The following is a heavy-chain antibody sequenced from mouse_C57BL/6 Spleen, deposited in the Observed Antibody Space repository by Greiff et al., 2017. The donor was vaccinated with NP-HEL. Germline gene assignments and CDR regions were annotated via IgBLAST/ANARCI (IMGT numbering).Heavy chain of an antibody. J-gene: IGHJ4*01. CDR3: ARGDYYGNYGAMYY. V-gene: IGHV1-52*01. CDR2: IDPSDSET. CDR1: GYAFTSYW. Sequence: VQLQQPGAELVRPGSSVKLSCKASGYAFTSYWMHWVKQRPIQGLEWIGNIDPSDSETPYNQKFKDKATLTVDKSSSTAYMQLSSLTSEDSAVYYCARGDYYGNYGAMYYCGQGTSVTVSS. D-gene: IGHD2-1*01.